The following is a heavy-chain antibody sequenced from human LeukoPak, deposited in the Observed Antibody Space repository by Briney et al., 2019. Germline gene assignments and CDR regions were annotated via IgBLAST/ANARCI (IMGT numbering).Heavy chain of an antibody. CDR1: GYSFISSW. CDR2: FYPADSDT. CDR3: ARQGVYSSSWPN. Sequence: GESLEISCKGSGYSFISSWIGWVRQMPGKGLEWMGIFYPADSDTRYSPSFQGQVTISADKSISTAYLQWSSLKASDTAMYYCARQGVYSSSWPNWGQGTLVTVSS. V-gene: IGHV5-51*01. D-gene: IGHD6-13*01. J-gene: IGHJ4*02.